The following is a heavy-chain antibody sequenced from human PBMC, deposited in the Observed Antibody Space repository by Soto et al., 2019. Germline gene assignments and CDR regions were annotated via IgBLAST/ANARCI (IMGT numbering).Heavy chain of an antibody. V-gene: IGHV1-69*13. J-gene: IGHJ5*02. CDR1: GGTFSSYA. CDR3: AGEHSSSFNWFDP. D-gene: IGHD6-6*01. Sequence: GASVKVSCKASGGTFSSYAISWVRQAPGQGLEWMGGIIPIFGTANYAQKFQGRVTITADESTSTAYMELSSLRSEDTAVYYCAGEHSSSFNWFDPWGQGTLVTVS. CDR2: IIPIFGTA.